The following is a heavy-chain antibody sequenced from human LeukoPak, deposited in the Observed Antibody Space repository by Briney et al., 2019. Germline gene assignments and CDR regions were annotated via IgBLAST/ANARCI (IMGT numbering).Heavy chain of an antibody. J-gene: IGHJ4*02. D-gene: IGHD3-22*01. Sequence: SVKVSCKATGGTFSSYAISWVRQAPGQGLEWMGRIIPILGIANYAQKFQGRVTITADKSTSTAYMELSSLRSEDTAVYYCSHGEDSSGYGDYWGQGTLVTVSS. CDR2: IIPILGIA. V-gene: IGHV1-69*04. CDR3: SHGEDSSGYGDY. CDR1: GGTFSSYA.